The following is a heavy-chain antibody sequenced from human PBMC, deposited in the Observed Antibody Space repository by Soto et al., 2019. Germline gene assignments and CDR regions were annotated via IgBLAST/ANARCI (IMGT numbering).Heavy chain of an antibody. CDR2: ISSSSSYI. CDR3: AMFSPTTNYYYYGMDV. J-gene: IGHJ6*02. V-gene: IGHV3-21*01. CDR1: GFTFSSYS. D-gene: IGHD1-26*01. Sequence: GGSLRLSCAASGFTFSSYSMNWVRQAPGKGLEWVSSISSSSSYIYYADSVKGRFTISRDNARNSLYLQMNSLRAEDTAVYYCAMFSPTTNYYYYGMDVWGQGTTVTVSS.